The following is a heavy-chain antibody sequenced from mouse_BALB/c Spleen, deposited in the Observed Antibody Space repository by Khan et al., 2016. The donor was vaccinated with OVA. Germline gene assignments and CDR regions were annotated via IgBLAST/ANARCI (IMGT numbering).Heavy chain of an antibody. CDR2: INHSNNYI. V-gene: IGHV1-4*01. CDR1: GYTFTSYT. J-gene: IGHJ3*01. D-gene: IGHD2-5*01. CDR3: VREEAYSNSDGWFAY. Sequence: QVRLQQSGAELVRPGASVKMSCKASGYTFTSYTIHWVRQRPGQAPEWIGTINHSNNYINYNQNFKDKSTLIVDKSSSTAYMQLSSLISADSAVDYCVREEAYSNSDGWFAYWGQGTLVTVSA.